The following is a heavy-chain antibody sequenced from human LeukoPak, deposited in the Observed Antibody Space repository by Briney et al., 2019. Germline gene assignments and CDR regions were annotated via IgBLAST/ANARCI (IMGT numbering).Heavy chain of an antibody. CDR1: GFTVSSNY. CDR2: IYSGGST. D-gene: IGHD3-22*01. CDR3: ARDNYESSGYYSYNWFDP. Sequence: GGSLRLSCAASGFTVSSNYMSWVRQAPGKGLEWVSAIYSGGSTYYADSVKGRFTISRDNSKNTLYLQMNSLRAEDTALYYCARDNYESSGYYSYNWFDPWGQGTLVTVSS. V-gene: IGHV3-53*01. J-gene: IGHJ5*02.